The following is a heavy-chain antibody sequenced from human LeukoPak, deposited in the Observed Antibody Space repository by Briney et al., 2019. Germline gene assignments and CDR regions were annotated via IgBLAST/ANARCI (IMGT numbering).Heavy chain of an antibody. Sequence: SGTLSLTCAVSGGSISSSNWWSWVRQPPGKGLEWIGEIYHSGSTNYNPSLKSRVTISVDTSKNQFSLKLSSVTAADTAVYYCARGWIGTVTTLYYFDYWGQGTLVTVSS. D-gene: IGHD4-17*01. CDR3: ARGWIGTVTTLYYFDY. V-gene: IGHV4-4*02. J-gene: IGHJ4*02. CDR2: IYHSGST. CDR1: GGSISSSNW.